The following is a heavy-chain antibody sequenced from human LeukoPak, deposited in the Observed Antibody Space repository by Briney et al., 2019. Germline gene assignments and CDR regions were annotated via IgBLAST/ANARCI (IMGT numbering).Heavy chain of an antibody. V-gene: IGHV3-48*03. CDR2: ISSSGSAI. D-gene: IGHD5-12*01. CDR1: GFTFSSYE. CDR3: ARASAVATSPFDY. J-gene: IGHJ4*02. Sequence: GGSLRLSCAASGFTFSSYEMNWVRQAPGKGLEWVSYISSSGSAIYYADSVKGRFTISRDNAKNSLYLQMNSLRAEDTAVYYCARASAVATSPFDYWGQGTLVTVSS.